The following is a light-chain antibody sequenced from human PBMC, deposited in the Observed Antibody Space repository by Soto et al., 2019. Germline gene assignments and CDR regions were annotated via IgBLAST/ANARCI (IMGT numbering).Light chain of an antibody. Sequence: QSVLTQPASVSGSPGQSITISCTGTSSDVGSYNLVSWYQQHPGKAPKLMIYEVSKRPSGVSNRFSGSKSGNTASLTISGLQAEDEADYYCCSYAGIKNVFGTGTKVTVL. V-gene: IGLV2-23*02. CDR3: CSYAGIKNV. CDR1: SSDVGSYNL. J-gene: IGLJ1*01. CDR2: EVS.